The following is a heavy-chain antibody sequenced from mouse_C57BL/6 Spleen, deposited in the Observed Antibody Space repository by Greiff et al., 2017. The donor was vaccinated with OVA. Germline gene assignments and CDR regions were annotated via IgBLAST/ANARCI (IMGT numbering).Heavy chain of an antibody. Sequence: VQLQQPGAELVKPGASVKLSCKASGYTFTSYWMQWVKQRPGQGLEWIGEIDPSDSYTNYNQKFKGKATLTVDTSSSTAYMQLSSLTSEDAAVDYCARWESNYGADWGQGTLVTVSA. CDR2: IDPSDSYT. D-gene: IGHD2-5*01. CDR1: GYTFTSYW. CDR3: ARWESNYGAD. J-gene: IGHJ3*01. V-gene: IGHV1-50*01.